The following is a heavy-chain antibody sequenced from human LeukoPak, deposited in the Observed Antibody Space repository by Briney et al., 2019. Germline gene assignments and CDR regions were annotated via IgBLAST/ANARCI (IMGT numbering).Heavy chain of an antibody. Sequence: GGSLRLSCVASGFPFSSYWMTWVRQAPGKGLEWVANIKQDGSDRNYVTSVRGRFTISRDNAESSLYLQMNSLRAEDTALYYCVRNLAVAGTCFDSWGQGTLVTVSS. D-gene: IGHD6-19*01. CDR3: VRNLAVAGTCFDS. V-gene: IGHV3-7*03. CDR1: GFPFSSYW. CDR2: IKQDGSDR. J-gene: IGHJ4*02.